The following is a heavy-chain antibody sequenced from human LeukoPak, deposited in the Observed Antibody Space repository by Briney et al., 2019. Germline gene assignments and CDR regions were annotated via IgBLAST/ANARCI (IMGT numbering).Heavy chain of an antibody. CDR1: GGSISSYY. CDR3: ARRTMILGYRYYALDV. Sequence: PSETLSLTCTVSGGSISSYYWSWIRQPPGKGLEWIGYIYYSGSTNYNPSLKSRVTISVDTSKNQFSLKLSSVTAADTAVYYCARRTMILGYRYYALDVWGQGTTVTVSS. V-gene: IGHV4-59*08. D-gene: IGHD3/OR15-3a*01. CDR2: IYYSGST. J-gene: IGHJ6*02.